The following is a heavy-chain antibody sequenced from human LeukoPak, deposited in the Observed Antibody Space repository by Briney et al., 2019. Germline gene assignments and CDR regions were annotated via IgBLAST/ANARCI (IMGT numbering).Heavy chain of an antibody. V-gene: IGHV1-58*02. J-gene: IGHJ5*02. CDR3: AADLPGGAMFDP. CDR1: GFTFSSST. Sequence: SVKVSCKTSGFTFSSSTIQWVRQARGQRLEWMGWIVVGSGNTNYAQNFQERVTITRDMSTSTAYMEVSSLRSGDTAVYYCAADLPGGAMFDPWGQGTLVTVSS. CDR2: IVVGSGNT. D-gene: IGHD3-16*01.